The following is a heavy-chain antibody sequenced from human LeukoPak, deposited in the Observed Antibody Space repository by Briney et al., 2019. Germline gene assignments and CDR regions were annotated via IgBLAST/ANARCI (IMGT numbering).Heavy chain of an antibody. D-gene: IGHD6-19*01. CDR3: ARGVAVAGYDFDS. Sequence: PGGNLRLSCTASGFTFSSYSLNWARQAPGKGLEWVSSVSTGSNYIYYADSVKGRFTISRGNDKNSLYLQMNSLRVEDTAVYYCARGVAVAGYDFDSWGQGTLVTVSS. V-gene: IGHV3-21*01. CDR1: GFTFSSYS. J-gene: IGHJ4*02. CDR2: VSTGSNYI.